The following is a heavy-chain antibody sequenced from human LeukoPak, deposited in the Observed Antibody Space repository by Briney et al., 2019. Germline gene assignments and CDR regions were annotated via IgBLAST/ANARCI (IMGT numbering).Heavy chain of an antibody. V-gene: IGHV3-30*02. CDR1: GFTFSSYG. D-gene: IGHD3-10*01. J-gene: IGHJ4*02. Sequence: GGSLILSCAASGFTFSSYGIHWVRQAPGKGLEWVTFILYDGSDKYYSDSVKGRFSISRDNSKNTLYLQMNSLRPEDTAVYYCARGGTGHYYASGTYYQSYYFDYWGQGSLVTVSS. CDR3: ARGGTGHYYASGTYYQSYYFDY. CDR2: ILYDGSDK.